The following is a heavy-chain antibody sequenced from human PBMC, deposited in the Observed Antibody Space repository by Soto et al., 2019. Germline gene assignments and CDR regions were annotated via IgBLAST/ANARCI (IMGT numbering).Heavy chain of an antibody. V-gene: IGHV1-69*08. CDR1: GGTFSSYT. D-gene: IGHD5-12*01. CDR2: IIPILGIS. CDR3: ARDLVVATGGDY. J-gene: IGHJ4*02. Sequence: QVQLVQSGAEVKKPGSSVTVSCKASGGTFSSYTISWVRQVPGQGLEWMGRIIPILGISNYAQKFQGRVTITADKSTSTAYMELSSLRSEDTAVYYCARDLVVATGGDYWGKGTLVTVSS.